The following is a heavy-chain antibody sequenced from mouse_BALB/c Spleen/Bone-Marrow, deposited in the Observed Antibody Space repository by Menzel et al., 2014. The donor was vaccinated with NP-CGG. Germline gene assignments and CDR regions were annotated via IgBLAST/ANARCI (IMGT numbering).Heavy chain of an antibody. Sequence: EVKVVESGGGLVQPGGSLKLSCAASGFTFSSYTMSWVRQTPEKRLEWVAYISNGGGSTYYPDTVKGRFTISRDNAKNTLYLQMSSLKSKDTAMYYCARRVWSRGGDYWGQGTSVTVSS. CDR2: ISNGGGST. D-gene: IGHD2-10*02. CDR3: ARRVWSRGGDY. J-gene: IGHJ4*01. CDR1: GFTFSSYT. V-gene: IGHV5-12-2*01.